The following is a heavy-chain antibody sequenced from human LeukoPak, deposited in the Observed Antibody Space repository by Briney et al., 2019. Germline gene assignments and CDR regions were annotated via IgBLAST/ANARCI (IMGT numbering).Heavy chain of an antibody. J-gene: IGHJ4*02. V-gene: IGHV3-23*01. Sequence: GGSLRLSCAASGFTFSSYAMSWVRQAPGKGLEWVSAISGSGGSTYYADSVKGRFTISRDNSKNTLYLQMNSLRAEDTAVYYRARRRGGGSSSSFDYWGQGTLVTVSS. CDR2: ISGSGGST. CDR3: ARRRGGGSSSSFDY. D-gene: IGHD2-15*01. CDR1: GFTFSSYA.